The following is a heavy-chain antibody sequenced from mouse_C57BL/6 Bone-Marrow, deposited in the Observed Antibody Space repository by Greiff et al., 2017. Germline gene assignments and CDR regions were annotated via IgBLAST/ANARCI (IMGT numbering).Heavy chain of an antibody. CDR3: ARDYYGAGAD. D-gene: IGHD1-1*01. V-gene: IGHV1-64*01. J-gene: IGHJ3*01. Sequence: VQLQPPGAELVKPGASVKLSCKASGYTFTSYWMHWVKQRPGQGLEWIGMIHPNSGSTNYNEKFKSKATLTVDKSSSTAYMQLSSLTSEDSAVYYCARDYYGAGADWGQGTWVTVSA. CDR1: GYTFTSYW. CDR2: IHPNSGST.